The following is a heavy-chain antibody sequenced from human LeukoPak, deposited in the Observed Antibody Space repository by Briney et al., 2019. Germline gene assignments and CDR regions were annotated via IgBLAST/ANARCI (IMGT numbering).Heavy chain of an antibody. V-gene: IGHV3-30-3*01. CDR2: ISYDGSSK. D-gene: IGHD2-2*01. J-gene: IGHJ3*02. CDR1: GFTFSSYA. CDR3: ARGEWGYCSSTSCPVPDAFDI. Sequence: PGRSLRLSCAASGFTFSSYAMHWVRQAPGKGLEWVAVISYDGSSKYYADSVKGRFTISRDNSKNTLYLQMNSLRAEDTAVYYCARGEWGYCSSTSCPVPDAFDIWGQGTMVTVSS.